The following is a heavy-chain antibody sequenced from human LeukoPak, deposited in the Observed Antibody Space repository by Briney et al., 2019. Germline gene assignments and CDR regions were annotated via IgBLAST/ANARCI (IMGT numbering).Heavy chain of an antibody. J-gene: IGHJ4*02. Sequence: PSETLSLTCPVSGGSISSYYWSWIRQPAGKGLEWIGRIYTSGSTNYNPSLKSRVTMSVDTSKNQFSLKLSSVTAADTAVYYCARGGYYDSSGYYYLIDYWGQGTLVTVSS. CDR2: IYTSGST. D-gene: IGHD3-22*01. V-gene: IGHV4-4*07. CDR1: GGSISSYY. CDR3: ARGGYYDSSGYYYLIDY.